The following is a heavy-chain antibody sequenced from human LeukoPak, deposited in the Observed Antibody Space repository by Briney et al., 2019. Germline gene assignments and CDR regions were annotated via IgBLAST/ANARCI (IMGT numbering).Heavy chain of an antibody. V-gene: IGHV1-18*01. J-gene: IGHJ6*02. CDR2: ISAYNGNT. D-gene: IGHD2-21*02. CDR1: GYTFTSYG. CDR3: AREAYCGGDSSPHLFYYYYGMDV. Sequence: ASVNVSCKASGYTFTSYGISWVGQAPGQGREGMGWISAYNGNTNYAHQLQGRITITTDTATGPADMELRSLRSCGTAVYSCAREAYCGGDSSPHLFYYYYGMDVWGQGTTVTVSS.